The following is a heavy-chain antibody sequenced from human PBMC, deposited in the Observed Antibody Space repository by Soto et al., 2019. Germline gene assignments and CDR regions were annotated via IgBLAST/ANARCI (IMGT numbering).Heavy chain of an antibody. Sequence: QVQLVQSGAEVKKPGYSVKVSCKASGGTFSSYAISWVRQAPGQGLEWMGWIIPIFGTANYAQKFQGRVTITAAESTSTAYMALSSLRSEDTEVYYCAACSSSGRGGGERWGQGTLVTVSS. D-gene: IGHD6-6*01. J-gene: IGHJ4*02. CDR1: GGTFSSYA. CDR3: AACSSSGRGGGER. V-gene: IGHV1-69*01. CDR2: IIPIFGTA.